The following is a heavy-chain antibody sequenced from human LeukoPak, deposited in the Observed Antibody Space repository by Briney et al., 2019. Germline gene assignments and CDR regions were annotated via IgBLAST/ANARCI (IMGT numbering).Heavy chain of an antibody. J-gene: IGHJ6*03. CDR2: LYYSGST. CDR1: GGSLSSDGFY. D-gene: IGHD3-3*01. V-gene: IGHV4-31*03. CDR3: ARESRASIFGVSGGYYYMDV. Sequence: PSQTLSLTCTVSGGSLSSDGFYWLWTRQHPGKGLEGLAYLYYSGSTYYNPPLKTRDTISVDTSKNQYSRKLSSVTAADTAVYYCARESRASIFGVSGGYYYMDVWGKGTTVTDSS.